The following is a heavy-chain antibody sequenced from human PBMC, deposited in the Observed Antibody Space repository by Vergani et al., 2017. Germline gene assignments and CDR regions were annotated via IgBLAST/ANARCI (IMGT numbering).Heavy chain of an antibody. CDR1: GFTFSSYA. J-gene: IGHJ4*02. V-gene: IGHV3-30-3*01. Sequence: QVQLVESGGGVVQPGRSLSLSCAASGFTFSSYAMHWVRQAPGKGLEWVAVISYDGSNKYYADSVKGRFTISRDNSKNTLYLQMNSLRAEDTAVYYCARDSYWRSSGGLWDYWGQGTLVTVSS. CDR3: ARDSYWRSSGGLWDY. CDR2: ISYDGSNK. D-gene: IGHD6-6*01.